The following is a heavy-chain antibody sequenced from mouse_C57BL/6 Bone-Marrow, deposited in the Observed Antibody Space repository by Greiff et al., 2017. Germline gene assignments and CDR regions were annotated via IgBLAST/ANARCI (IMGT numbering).Heavy chain of an antibody. J-gene: IGHJ2*01. CDR3: TREHYYGSSPN. V-gene: IGHV1-5*01. CDR1: GYTFTSYW. CDR2: IYPGNSDT. Sequence: VQLQQSGTVLARPGASVTMSCKTSGYTFTSYWMHWVKQRPGQGLVWIGAIYPGNSDTSYNQKFKGKAKLTAVTSASTAYMELSSLTNEDSAVYYCTREHYYGSSPNWGQGTTLTVSS. D-gene: IGHD1-1*01.